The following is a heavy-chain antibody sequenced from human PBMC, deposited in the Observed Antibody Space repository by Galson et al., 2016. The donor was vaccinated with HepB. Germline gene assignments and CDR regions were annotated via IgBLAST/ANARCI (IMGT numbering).Heavy chain of an antibody. D-gene: IGHD2-2*01. CDR2: IAYDGSNK. J-gene: IGHJ4*02. V-gene: IGHV3-30*03. CDR3: ARGPQWQYQLPGSLLDY. Sequence: SLRLSCAVSGFTFSNYGMHWVRQAPGKGLEYVAVIAYDGSNKYYTDSVKGRFTISRDNSKNTLYLQMNSLRADDSAVYYCARGPQWQYQLPGSLLDYWGQGTLVTVSS. CDR1: GFTFSNYG.